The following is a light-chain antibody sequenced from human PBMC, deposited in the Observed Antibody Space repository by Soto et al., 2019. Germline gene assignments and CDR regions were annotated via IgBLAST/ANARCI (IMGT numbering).Light chain of an antibody. Sequence: EIVLPQSPGTLSSSPGERATLSCRASQSVSSSYLAWYQQKPGQAPRLLIYGASSRATGIPDRFSGSGSGTDFTLTISRLEPEDFAVYYCQQYGNSPPTFGQGTKV. CDR1: QSVSSSY. CDR2: GAS. J-gene: IGKJ1*01. V-gene: IGKV3-20*01. CDR3: QQYGNSPPT.